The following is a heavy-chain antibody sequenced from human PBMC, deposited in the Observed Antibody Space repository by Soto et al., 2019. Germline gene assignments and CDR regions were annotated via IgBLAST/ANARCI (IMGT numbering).Heavy chain of an antibody. CDR2: ISSSGSTA. J-gene: IGHJ4*02. Sequence: GGSLRLSCAASGFTFSRFEFHWVRQAPGKGLEWISYISSSGSTAYYASSVEGRFTISRDNANNSVYLQMDSLRAEDTALYYCTRAAWFPYLSFYWGQGALVTVSS. D-gene: IGHD3-10*01. CDR1: GFTFSRFE. CDR3: TRAAWFPYLSFY. V-gene: IGHV3-48*03.